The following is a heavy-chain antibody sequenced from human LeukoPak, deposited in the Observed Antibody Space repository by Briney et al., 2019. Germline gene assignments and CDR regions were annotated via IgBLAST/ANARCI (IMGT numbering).Heavy chain of an antibody. CDR1: GGSISSYY. CDR2: IYTSGST. CDR3: ARVVTTETPVGYYYYYMDV. J-gene: IGHJ6*03. D-gene: IGHD4-11*01. Sequence: SETLSLTCTVSGGSISSYYWSWIRQPAGKGLEWIGRIYTSGSTNYNPSLKSRVTMSVDTSKNQFSLKLSSVTAADTAVYYCARVVTTETPVGYYYYYMDVWGKGTTVTVSS. V-gene: IGHV4-4*07.